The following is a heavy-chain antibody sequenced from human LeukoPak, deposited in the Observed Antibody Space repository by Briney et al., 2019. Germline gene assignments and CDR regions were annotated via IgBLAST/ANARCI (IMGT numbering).Heavy chain of an antibody. CDR2: IIPILGIA. V-gene: IGHV1-69*04. CDR1: GGTFSSYA. Sequence: ASVKVSCKASGGTFSSYAISWVRQAPGQGLEWMGRIIPILGIANYAQKFQGRVTITADKSTSTAYMELSSLRSEDTAVYYCARSVPVEYYYDSSGYNDAFDIWGQGTMVTVSS. D-gene: IGHD3-22*01. J-gene: IGHJ3*02. CDR3: ARSVPVEYYYDSSGYNDAFDI.